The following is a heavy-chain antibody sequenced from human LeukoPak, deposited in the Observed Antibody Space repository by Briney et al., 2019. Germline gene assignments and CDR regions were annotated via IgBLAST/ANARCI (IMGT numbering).Heavy chain of an antibody. CDR1: GGSISSSSYY. CDR3: ASGWDSSGYYPPHY. D-gene: IGHD3-22*01. J-gene: IGHJ4*02. Sequence: SETLSLTCTVSGGSISSSSYYWGWIRQPPGKGLEWIGSIYYSGSTYYNPSLKSRVTISVDTSKNQFSLKLSSVTAADTAVYYCASGWDSSGYYPPHYWGQGTLVTVSS. V-gene: IGHV4-39*07. CDR2: IYYSGST.